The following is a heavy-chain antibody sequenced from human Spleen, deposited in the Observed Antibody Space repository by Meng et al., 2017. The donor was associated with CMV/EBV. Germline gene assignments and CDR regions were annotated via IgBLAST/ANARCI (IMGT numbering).Heavy chain of an antibody. CDR3: ARVSVLTWSGYYTSFDY. D-gene: IGHD3-3*01. V-gene: IGHV1-46*01. J-gene: IGHJ4*02. CDR2: INPSGGST. Sequence: ASVKVSCKASGYTFTSYYMHWVRQAPGQGLEWMGIINPSGGSTSYAQKFQGRVTMTRDTSTSTVYMELRSLRSDDTAVYYCARVSVLTWSGYYTSFDYWGQGTLVTVSS. CDR1: GYTFTSYY.